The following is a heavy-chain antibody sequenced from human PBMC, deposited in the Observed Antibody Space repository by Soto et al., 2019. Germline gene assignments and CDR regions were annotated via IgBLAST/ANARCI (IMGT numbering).Heavy chain of an antibody. Sequence: SETLSLTCAVYGGSFSGYYWSWIRQPPGKGLEWIGEINHSGSTNYNPSLKSRVTISVDTSKNQFSLKLSSVTAADTAVYYCARVRRGMVRGVITSYYYYYYMYVWGKGTTVTVAS. V-gene: IGHV4-34*01. D-gene: IGHD3-10*01. CDR3: ARVRRGMVRGVITSYYYYYYMYV. CDR2: INHSGST. J-gene: IGHJ6*03. CDR1: GGSFSGYY.